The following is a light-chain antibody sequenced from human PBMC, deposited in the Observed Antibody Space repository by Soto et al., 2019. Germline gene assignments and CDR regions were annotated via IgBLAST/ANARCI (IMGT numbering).Light chain of an antibody. CDR2: GAS. Sequence: EIVLTQSPGTLSLSPGERATLSCRARQSVSSSYLAWYQQTPGHAPSLLIFGASSRAPVIPDRFSGSGSGTDFTLTISRLEPEDFAVYYCQQYGSSPLTFGGGTKVEIK. J-gene: IGKJ4*01. CDR3: QQYGSSPLT. CDR1: QSVSSSY. V-gene: IGKV3-20*01.